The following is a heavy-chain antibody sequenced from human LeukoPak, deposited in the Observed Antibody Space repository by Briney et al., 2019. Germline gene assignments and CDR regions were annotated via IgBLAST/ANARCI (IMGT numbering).Heavy chain of an antibody. V-gene: IGHV3-9*01. CDR1: GFTFDDYA. CDR3: ARDKGSYSDYFNY. Sequence: GGSLRLSCAASGFTFDDYAMHWVRRAPGKGLEWVSGISWNSGSIGYADSVKGRFTISRDNAKNSLYLQMNSLRAEDTAVYYCARDKGSYSDYFNYWGQGTLVTVSS. D-gene: IGHD5-18*01. CDR2: ISWNSGSI. J-gene: IGHJ4*02.